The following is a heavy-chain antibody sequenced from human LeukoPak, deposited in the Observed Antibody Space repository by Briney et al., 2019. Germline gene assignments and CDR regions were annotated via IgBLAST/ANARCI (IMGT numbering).Heavy chain of an antibody. D-gene: IGHD5-18*01. V-gene: IGHV1-2*02. Sequence: ASVKVSCKASGYTFTGYYMHWVRQAPGQGLEWMGWINPNSGGTNYAQTFQGRVTMTRDTSVSTAYMEVSRLRADDTAVYYCARDRGHSYAPQGAFDIWGQGTMVTVSS. CDR3: ARDRGHSYAPQGAFDI. CDR1: GYTFTGYY. J-gene: IGHJ3*02. CDR2: INPNSGGT.